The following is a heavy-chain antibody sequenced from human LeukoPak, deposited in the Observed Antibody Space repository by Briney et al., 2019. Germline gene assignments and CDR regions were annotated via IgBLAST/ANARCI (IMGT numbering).Heavy chain of an antibody. Sequence: GGSLRLSCAASGFTFSDHWMHWVRQAPGKGLVWLSRINNDGSSTIYADSVKGRFTFSRDNAENTLFLEMSSLRVEDTAVYYCARDRIPLYGDYIYYGMDVWGQGTTVTVSS. D-gene: IGHD4-17*01. CDR1: GFTFSDHW. CDR3: ARDRIPLYGDYIYYGMDV. J-gene: IGHJ6*02. CDR2: INNDGSST. V-gene: IGHV3-74*01.